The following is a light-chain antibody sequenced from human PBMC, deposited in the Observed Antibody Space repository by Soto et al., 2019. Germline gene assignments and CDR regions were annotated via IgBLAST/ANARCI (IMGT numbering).Light chain of an antibody. CDR3: MQALLNPLI. V-gene: IGKV2-28*01. Sequence: IVMTQSPLSLPVNPGEPASISCRSSQSKLHSVGYIYLDWYLQKPGQSPQLLIYLGSNRASGVSDRFSGSGSGTDFTLKISRVEAEDVGVYYCMQALLNPLIFGPGTKVDIK. CDR2: LGS. J-gene: IGKJ3*01. CDR1: QSKLHSVGYIY.